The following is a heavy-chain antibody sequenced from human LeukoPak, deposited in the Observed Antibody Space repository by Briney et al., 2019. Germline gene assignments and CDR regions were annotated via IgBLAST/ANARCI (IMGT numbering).Heavy chain of an antibody. D-gene: IGHD3-22*01. CDR3: AREIDSSGYYYVGPNFDY. J-gene: IGHJ4*02. CDR2: ISAYNGNT. V-gene: IGHV1-18*01. CDR1: GYTFTSYG. Sequence: ASVKVSCKASGYTFTSYGISWVRQAPGQGLEWMGWISAYNGNTNYAQKLQGRVTMTTDTSTSTVYMELSSLRSEDTAVYYCAREIDSSGYYYVGPNFDYWGQGTLVTVSS.